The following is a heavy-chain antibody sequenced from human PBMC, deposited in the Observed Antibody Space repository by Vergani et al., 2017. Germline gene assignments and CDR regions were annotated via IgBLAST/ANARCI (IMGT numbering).Heavy chain of an antibody. CDR3: AKEGGGYCSGGTCYPEY. Sequence: EVQLLESGGGLVQPGGSLRLSCAASGFTFSTYAMTWVRQAPGKGLEWVSTISSDGGSTYYADSVKGRFTIARDNSKNPLSLQMNSLTAEDTAIYYGAKEGGGYCSGGTCYPEYWGQGTLVIVSS. CDR1: GFTFSTYA. CDR2: ISSDGGST. J-gene: IGHJ4*02. D-gene: IGHD2-15*01. V-gene: IGHV3-23*01.